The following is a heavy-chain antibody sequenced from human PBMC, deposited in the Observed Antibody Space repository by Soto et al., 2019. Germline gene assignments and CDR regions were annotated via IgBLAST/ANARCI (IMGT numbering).Heavy chain of an antibody. CDR3: AGELHASPDY. D-gene: IGHD1-7*01. CDR1: DGSISSSNFH. V-gene: IGHV4-39*01. Sequence: QVQLQESGPGLVEPSETLSLTCTVTDGSISSSNFHWAWVRQPPGGGLEWSGSIFHSGETYSRPSLKGRVTMSLDTSRNQFSLKVPSVTTSYTAIYFCAGELHASPDYWGHGTLVTVSS. J-gene: IGHJ4*01. CDR2: IFHSGET.